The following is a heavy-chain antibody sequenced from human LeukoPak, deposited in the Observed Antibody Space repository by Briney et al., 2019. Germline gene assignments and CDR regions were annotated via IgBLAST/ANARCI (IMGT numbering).Heavy chain of an antibody. CDR3: ARVSYGGNFFDY. CDR1: GGSISSVGYY. V-gene: IGHV4-31*03. D-gene: IGHD2-21*01. Sequence: SDTLSLTCTVSGGSISSVGYYWSWIRQHPGKGLEWIGYIYFSENTYYNPSLKSRVTISVDTSKNQFFLKLSSVTAADTAVYYCARVSYGGNFFDYWGQGTLVTVS. CDR2: IYFSENT. J-gene: IGHJ4*02.